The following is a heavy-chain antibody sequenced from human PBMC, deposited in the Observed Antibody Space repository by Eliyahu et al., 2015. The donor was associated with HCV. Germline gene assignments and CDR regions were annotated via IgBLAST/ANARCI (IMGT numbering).Heavy chain of an antibody. D-gene: IGHD3-22*01. Sequence: QVQLQQWGAGLLKPSETLSLTXAVXXGSFSGYYWSWIRQPXGKGLEXIGEINHSGSTNYNPSXKXRVTISVDTSKNQFSLKLSSVTAADTAVYYCARARYRSYYYDSSGYLDYWGQGTLVTVSS. CDR2: INHSGST. CDR1: XGSFSGYY. J-gene: IGHJ4*02. V-gene: IGHV4-34*01. CDR3: ARARYRSYYYDSSGYLDY.